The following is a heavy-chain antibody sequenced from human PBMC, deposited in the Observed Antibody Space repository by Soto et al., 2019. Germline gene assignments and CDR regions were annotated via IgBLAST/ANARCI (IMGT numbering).Heavy chain of an antibody. J-gene: IGHJ4*02. Sequence: QVQLVQSGAEVKKPGASVKVSCKASGYTFTSYGVSWVRQAPGQGLEWMGWISAYNGNTKYAQKLQGRVTMTTDTSTNTAYMDLRRLRSDDTAVYYGARDSPPVDYWGQGTLVTVSS. CDR2: ISAYNGNT. CDR1: GYTFTSYG. CDR3: ARDSPPVDY. V-gene: IGHV1-18*01.